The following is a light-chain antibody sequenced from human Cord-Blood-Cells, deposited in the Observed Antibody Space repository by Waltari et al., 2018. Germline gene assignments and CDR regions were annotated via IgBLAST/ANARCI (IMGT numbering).Light chain of an antibody. V-gene: IGKV3-11*01. Sequence: EIVLTQSPATLSSSPAERATVPCRASQSVSSYLAWYQQKPGQAPRLLIYDASNRATGIPARFSGSGSGTDFTLTISSLEAEDFAGYYCQQRSNGYTFGQGTKLEIK. J-gene: IGKJ2*01. CDR3: QQRSNGYT. CDR1: QSVSSY. CDR2: DAS.